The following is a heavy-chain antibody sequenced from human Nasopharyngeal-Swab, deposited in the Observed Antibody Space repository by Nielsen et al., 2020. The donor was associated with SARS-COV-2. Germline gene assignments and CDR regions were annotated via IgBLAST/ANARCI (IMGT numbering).Heavy chain of an antibody. CDR2: IYYSGST. D-gene: IGHD2-2*01. J-gene: IGHJ6*03. Sequence: SATLSLTCTVSGGSISSYYWSWIRQPPGKGLEWIGYIYYSGSTNYNPSLKSRVTISVDTSKNHFSLKLSSVTAADTAVYYCARSVPAAMNYYYYYMDVWGKGTTVTVSS. CDR1: GGSISSYY. CDR3: ARSVPAAMNYYYYYMDV. V-gene: IGHV4-59*08.